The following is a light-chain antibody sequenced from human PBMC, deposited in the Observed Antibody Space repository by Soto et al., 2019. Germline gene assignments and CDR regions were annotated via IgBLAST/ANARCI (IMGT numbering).Light chain of an antibody. CDR2: DIS. J-gene: IGKJ4*01. CDR1: QSVSNS. Sequence: EIVMTQSPATLSVSPGERATLSCRASQSVSNSLAWYQQKPGQAPRVLIYDISTRATGIPTRFSGSGSGTEFTPTISSLQSEDFAVYYCQQYNSWPLTFGGGTKVDIK. CDR3: QQYNSWPLT. V-gene: IGKV3D-15*01.